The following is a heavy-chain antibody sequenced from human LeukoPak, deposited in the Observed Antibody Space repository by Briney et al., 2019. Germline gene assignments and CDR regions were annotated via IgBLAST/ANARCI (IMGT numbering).Heavy chain of an antibody. Sequence: SQTLSLTCTVSGGSISSGSYYWSWIRQPAGKGLEWIGRIYTSGSTNYNPSLKSRVTISVDTSENQFSLKLSSVTAADTAVYYCAREGQVFWSGYYPDYYYYYMDVWGKGTTVTVSS. CDR3: AREGQVFWSGYYPDYYYYYMDV. J-gene: IGHJ6*03. V-gene: IGHV4-61*02. CDR1: GGSISSGSYY. D-gene: IGHD3-3*01. CDR2: IYTSGST.